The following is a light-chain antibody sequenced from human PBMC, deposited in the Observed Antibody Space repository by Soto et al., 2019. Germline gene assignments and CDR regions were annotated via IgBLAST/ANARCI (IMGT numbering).Light chain of an antibody. CDR2: AAS. CDR3: QKYNSAPPWT. CDR1: QDISND. J-gene: IGKJ1*01. Sequence: DIQMTQSPSSLSASVGDRVTITCRATQDISNDLAWYQQKPGKVPNLLIYAASTLQSGFPSRFSGSGSGTDFTLTISSLQPEDVATYYCQKYNSAPPWTFGQGTKVEI. V-gene: IGKV1-27*01.